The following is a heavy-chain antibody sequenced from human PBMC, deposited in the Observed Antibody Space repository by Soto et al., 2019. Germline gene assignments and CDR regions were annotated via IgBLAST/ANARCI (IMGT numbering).Heavy chain of an antibody. V-gene: IGHV4-34*01. Sequence: PSETLSLTSGCSGGAFSAYYWSRIRQPPGEGLEWIGEINHSGSTNYNPSLKSRVTISVDTSKNQFSLKLSSVTAADTAVYYCARQRVSMVRGARAYGMDVWGQGTTVT. CDR3: ARQRVSMVRGARAYGMDV. CDR2: INHSGST. J-gene: IGHJ6*02. CDR1: GGAFSAYY. D-gene: IGHD3-10*01.